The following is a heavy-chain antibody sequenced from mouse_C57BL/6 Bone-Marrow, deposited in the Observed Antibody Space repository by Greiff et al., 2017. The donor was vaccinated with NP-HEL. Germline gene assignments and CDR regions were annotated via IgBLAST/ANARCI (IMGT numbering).Heavy chain of an antibody. CDR2: ISYDGSN. D-gene: IGHD1-1*01. CDR3: ARGFDYYGSSRTYAMDY. CDR1: GYSITSGYY. J-gene: IGHJ4*01. V-gene: IGHV3-6*01. Sequence: EVKLMESGPGLVKPSQSLSLTCSVTGYSITSGYYWNWIRQFPGNKLEWMGYISYDGSNNYNPSLKNRISITRDTSKNQFFLKLNSVTTEDTATYYCARGFDYYGSSRTYAMDYWGQGTSVTVSS.